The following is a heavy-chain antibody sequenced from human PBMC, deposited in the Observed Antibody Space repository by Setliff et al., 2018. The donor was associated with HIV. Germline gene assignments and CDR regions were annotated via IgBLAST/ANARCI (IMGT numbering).Heavy chain of an antibody. J-gene: IGHJ4*02. CDR2: INPTGGST. CDR3: ARGASGEYYFDY. Sequence: ASVKVSCKASGYPFTSYYMHWVRQAPGQGLEWMGIINPTGGSTSYAQKFQGRVTMTTDTSTSTVYMELSSLRSDDTAVYYCARGASGEYYFDYWGQGTPVTVSS. D-gene: IGHD3-10*01. CDR1: GYPFTSYY. V-gene: IGHV1-46*01.